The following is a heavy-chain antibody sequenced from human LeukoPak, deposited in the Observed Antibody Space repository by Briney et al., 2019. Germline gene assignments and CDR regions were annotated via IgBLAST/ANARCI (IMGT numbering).Heavy chain of an antibody. J-gene: IGHJ3*02. CDR2: IYSGGST. D-gene: IGHD3-16*02. V-gene: IGHV3-53*01. CDR3: ARGGIMITFGGVIYAFDI. CDR1: GFTVSSNY. Sequence: GGSLRLSCAASGFTVSSNYMSWVRQAPGKGLEWVSVIYSGGSTYYADSVKGRFTISRDNSKNTLYLQMNSLRAEDTAVYYCARGGIMITFGGVIYAFDIWGQGTMVTVSS.